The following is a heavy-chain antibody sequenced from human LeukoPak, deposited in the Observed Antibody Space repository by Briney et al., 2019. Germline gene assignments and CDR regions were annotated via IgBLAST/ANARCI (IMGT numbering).Heavy chain of an antibody. D-gene: IGHD6-19*01. J-gene: IGHJ5*02. CDR2: IYYSGST. Sequence: PETLSLTCTVSGGSISSYYWSWIRQPPGKGLEWIGYIYYSGSTNYNPSLKSRVTISVDTSKNQFSLKLSSVTAADTAVYYCASSGWYEWFDPWGQGTLVTVSS. CDR3: ASSGWYEWFDP. V-gene: IGHV4-59*01. CDR1: GGSISSYY.